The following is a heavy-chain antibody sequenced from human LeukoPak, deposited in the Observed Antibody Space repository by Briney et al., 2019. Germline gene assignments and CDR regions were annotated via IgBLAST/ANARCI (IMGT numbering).Heavy chain of an antibody. V-gene: IGHV4-34*01. D-gene: IGHD3-22*01. J-gene: IGHJ5*02. CDR3: ARGDYYDSSGYYR. CDR1: GGSFSGYY. Sequence: SETLSLTCAVYGGSFSGYYWSWIRQPPGKGLEWIGEINHSGSTNYNPSLKSRVTISVDTSKNQFSLKLSSVTAADTAVYYCARGDYYDSSGYYRWGQGTLVTVSS. CDR2: INHSGST.